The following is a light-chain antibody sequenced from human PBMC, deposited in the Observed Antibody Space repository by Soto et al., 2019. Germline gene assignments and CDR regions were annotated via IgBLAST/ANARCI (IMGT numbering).Light chain of an antibody. J-gene: IGKJ1*01. CDR2: AAS. Sequence: DIQMTQSPSSLSASVGDRVTITCRASQSISSYLNWYQQKPGKAPKLLIYAASSLQSGVPSRFSGSGSGTEFTLTISSLQPEDFATYYCPQSYSTVVTFGQGTKVEIK. CDR1: QSISSY. V-gene: IGKV1-39*01. CDR3: PQSYSTVVT.